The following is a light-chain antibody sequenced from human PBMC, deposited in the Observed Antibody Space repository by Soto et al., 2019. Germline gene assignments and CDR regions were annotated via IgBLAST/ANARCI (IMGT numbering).Light chain of an antibody. CDR2: YAS. CDR3: QQRNYWLS. CDR1: HSVGTN. J-gene: IGKJ4*01. V-gene: IGKV3-11*01. Sequence: EVVLTQSPAPLSLSPGQRATLSCRASHSVGTNLMWYQQKPGQPPRLLISYASNRATGIPGRFSGGGAGTDFTLTISSLEPEDFAVYYCQQRNYWLSFGGGTKVES.